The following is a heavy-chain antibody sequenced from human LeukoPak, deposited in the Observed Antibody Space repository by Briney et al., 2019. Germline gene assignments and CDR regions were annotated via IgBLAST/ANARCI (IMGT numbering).Heavy chain of an antibody. D-gene: IGHD1-26*01. V-gene: IGHV3-23*01. J-gene: IGHJ4*02. CDR3: AKDSLVGATTFFDY. CDR1: GFSLSGYW. CDR2: ISGSGGST. Sequence: GGSLRLSCVASGFSLSGYWMYWVRQAPGKGLEWVSAISGSGGSTYYADSVNGRFTISRDNSKNTLYLQMNSLRAEDTAVYYCAKDSLVGATTFFDYWGQGTLVTVSS.